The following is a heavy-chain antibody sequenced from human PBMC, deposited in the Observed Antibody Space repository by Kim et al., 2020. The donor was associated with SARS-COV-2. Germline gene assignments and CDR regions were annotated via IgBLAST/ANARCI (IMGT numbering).Heavy chain of an antibody. J-gene: IGHJ4*02. Sequence: GGSLRLSCAASGFTFSSYAMTWVRQAPGKGLEWVSTISGFHESTYYADSVKGRFTISRDTSKNTLYLQMNSLRAEDTAVYYCAKGTGYSSAWVFDYWGQGTLVTVSS. CDR2: ISGFHEST. CDR1: GFTFSSYA. D-gene: IGHD6-19*01. CDR3: AKGTGYSSAWVFDY. V-gene: IGHV3-23*01.